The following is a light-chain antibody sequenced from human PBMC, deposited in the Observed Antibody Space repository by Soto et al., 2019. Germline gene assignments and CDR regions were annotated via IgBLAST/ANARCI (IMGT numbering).Light chain of an antibody. Sequence: EVVMTQSPATLSVSPGERATLSCRASESVSSNLAWYQQRPGQAPRLVIYGASTRATGIPATFSDGGSGTDFTLTISRLEPEDFAGYFCQQYAGPPTTFGQGTLLEIK. CDR2: GAS. V-gene: IGKV3-15*01. CDR1: ESVSSN. J-gene: IGKJ5*01. CDR3: QQYAGPPTT.